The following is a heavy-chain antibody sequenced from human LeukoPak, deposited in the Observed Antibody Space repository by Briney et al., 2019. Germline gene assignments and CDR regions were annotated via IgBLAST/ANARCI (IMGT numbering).Heavy chain of an antibody. CDR2: IWYDGSIQ. V-gene: IGHV3-33*01. J-gene: IGHJ4*02. CDR1: GFTFSSYG. D-gene: IGHD2-15*01. Sequence: GGSLILSCAASGFTFSSYGMHWVRQAPGKGLEWVAAIWYDGSIQYYADSVKGRFTISRDNSKNTLYLQMDSLRAEDTAVYYCARAGYCSGGSCYGSDYWGQGTLVSVSS. CDR3: ARAGYCSGGSCYGSDY.